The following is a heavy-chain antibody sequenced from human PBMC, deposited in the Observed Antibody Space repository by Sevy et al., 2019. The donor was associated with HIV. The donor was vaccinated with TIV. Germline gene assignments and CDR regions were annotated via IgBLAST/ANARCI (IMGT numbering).Heavy chain of an antibody. Sequence: GSLRLSCAASGFTFSSYSMNWVRQAPGKGLEWVSSISSSSSYIYYADSVKGRFTISRDNAKNSLYLQMNSLRAEDTAVYYCARDRIKMATISDYWGQGTLVTVSS. CDR1: GFTFSSYS. J-gene: IGHJ4*02. CDR2: ISSSSSYI. CDR3: ARDRIKMATISDY. V-gene: IGHV3-21*01. D-gene: IGHD5-12*01.